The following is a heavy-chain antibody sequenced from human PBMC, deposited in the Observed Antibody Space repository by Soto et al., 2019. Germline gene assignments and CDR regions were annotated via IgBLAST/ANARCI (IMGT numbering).Heavy chain of an antibody. CDR3: ARGNYDYIWGSYRPEYFQH. D-gene: IGHD3-16*02. CDR1: GYTFTSYG. Sequence: ASVKVSCKASGYTFTSYGISWVRQAPGQGLEWMGWISAYNGNTNYAQKLQGRDTMTTDTSTSTAYMELRSLRSDDTAVYYCARGNYDYIWGSYRPEYFQHWGQGTLVTVSS. J-gene: IGHJ1*01. CDR2: ISAYNGNT. V-gene: IGHV1-18*01.